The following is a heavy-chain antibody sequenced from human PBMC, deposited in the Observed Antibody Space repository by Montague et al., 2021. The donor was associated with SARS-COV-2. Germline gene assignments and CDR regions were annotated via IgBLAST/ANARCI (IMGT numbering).Heavy chain of an antibody. J-gene: IGHJ4*02. D-gene: IGHD6-13*01. CDR1: GGSIISFY. V-gene: IGHV4-59*08. CDR2: IHHSGST. Sequence: SETLSLTCTVSGGSIISFYWSWVRQSPGKRMEWIGYIHHSGSTKYNPSLQSRVTMSLDTSRNQLSLKLSSVTAADTAIYYCATRAGGFTSGSLDYWGQGTLVTVSS. CDR3: ATRAGGFTSGSLDY.